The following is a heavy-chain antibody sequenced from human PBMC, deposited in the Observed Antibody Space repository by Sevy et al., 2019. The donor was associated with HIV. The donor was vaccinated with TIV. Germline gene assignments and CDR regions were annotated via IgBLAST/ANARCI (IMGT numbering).Heavy chain of an antibody. J-gene: IGHJ4*02. CDR3: ARPFCSGGSCYRWYFDV. CDR1: GYTFTSFG. CDR2: VSPYNGKT. Sequence: ASVKVSCKASGYTFTSFGITWVRQAPGQGLEWVGWVSPYNGKTKYAQKLQGRVTMTTDTSTSTAYMELRSLRSDDTAVYYCARPFCSGGSCYRWYFDVWGQGTLVTVSS. V-gene: IGHV1-18*01. D-gene: IGHD2-15*01.